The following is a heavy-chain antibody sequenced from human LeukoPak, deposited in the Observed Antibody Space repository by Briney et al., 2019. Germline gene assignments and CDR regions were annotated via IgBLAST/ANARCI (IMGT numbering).Heavy chain of an antibody. Sequence: ASVRVSCKASGYTFASYGISWVRQAPGQGLEWMGWISGHNGNTNYAQKFQGRVTMTTDTSTSTAYMELRSLRSDDTAVYYCARDRPIMITFGGVIAPFDYWGQGTLVTVSS. CDR3: ARDRPIMITFGGVIAPFDY. D-gene: IGHD3-16*02. J-gene: IGHJ4*02. CDR1: GYTFASYG. V-gene: IGHV1-18*01. CDR2: ISGHNGNT.